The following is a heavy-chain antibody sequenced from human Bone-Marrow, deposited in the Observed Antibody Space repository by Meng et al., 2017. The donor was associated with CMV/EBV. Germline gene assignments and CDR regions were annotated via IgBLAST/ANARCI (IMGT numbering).Heavy chain of an antibody. D-gene: IGHD2-2*01. V-gene: IGHV3-53*01. CDR2: IYSGGST. J-gene: IGHJ4*02. CDR1: GFTFSSYA. Sequence: GESLKISCAASGFTFSSYAMHWVRQAPGKGLEWVAVIYSGGSTYYADSVKGRFTISRDNSKNTLYLQMNSLRAEDTAVYYCATQVKVPAAPWDWGQGTLVTVSS. CDR3: ATQVKVPAAPWD.